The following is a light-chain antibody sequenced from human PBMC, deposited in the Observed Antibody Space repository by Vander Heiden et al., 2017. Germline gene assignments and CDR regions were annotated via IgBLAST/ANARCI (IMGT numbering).Light chain of an antibody. J-gene: IGKJ1*01. CDR2: KAS. Sequence: DIQMTQSPSTLSASVGDRVTIPCRANQSISSWLAWYQQKPGKAPKLLISKASTLESGVPSRFGGSGSGTEFTLTITGLQPDDFATYYCQQYKTYPWTFGHGTKVDIK. V-gene: IGKV1-5*03. CDR3: QQYKTYPWT. CDR1: QSISSW.